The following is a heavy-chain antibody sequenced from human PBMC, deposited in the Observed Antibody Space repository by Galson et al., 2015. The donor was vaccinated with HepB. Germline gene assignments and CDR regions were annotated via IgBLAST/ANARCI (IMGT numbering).Heavy chain of an antibody. CDR3: TTEGQVDIVALFDY. CDR1: GFTFSNAW. D-gene: IGHD5-12*01. J-gene: IGHJ4*02. V-gene: IGHV3-15*01. CDR2: IKSKTDGGTT. Sequence: SLRLSCAASGFTFSNAWMSWVRQAPGKGLEWVGRIKSKTDGGTTDYAAPVKGRFTISRDDSKNTLYLQMNSLKTEDTAVYYCTTEGQVDIVALFDYWGQGTLVTVSS.